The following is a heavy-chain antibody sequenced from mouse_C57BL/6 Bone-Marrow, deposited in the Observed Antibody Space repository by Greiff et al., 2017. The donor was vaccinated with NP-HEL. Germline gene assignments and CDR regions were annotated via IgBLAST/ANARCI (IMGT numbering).Heavy chain of an antibody. J-gene: IGHJ1*03. V-gene: IGHV2-5*01. CDR3: AKKGDWYFDV. Sequence: VQLQQSGPGLVQPSPSLSITCPVSGFSLTSYGVHWVRQSPGKGLEWLGVIGRGGSTDYNAAFMSRLSITKDNSKSQVFFKMNRLQADETAIYYCAKKGDWYFDVWGTGTTVTVSS. CDR1: GFSLTSYG. CDR2: IGRGGST.